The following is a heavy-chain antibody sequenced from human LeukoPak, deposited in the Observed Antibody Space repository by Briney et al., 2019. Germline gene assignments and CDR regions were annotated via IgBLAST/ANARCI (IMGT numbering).Heavy chain of an antibody. D-gene: IGHD1-26*01. V-gene: IGHV4-31*03. J-gene: IGHJ4*02. CDR2: IYYSGST. CDR1: GGSISSGGYY. CDR3: AREFVSDGEPSEYYFDY. Sequence: PSETLSLTCTVSGGSISSGGYYWSWIRQHPGKGLEWIGYIYYSGSTYYNPSFKSRVTISVDTSKNQFSLKLSSVTAADTAVYYCAREFVSDGEPSEYYFDYWGQGTLVTVSS.